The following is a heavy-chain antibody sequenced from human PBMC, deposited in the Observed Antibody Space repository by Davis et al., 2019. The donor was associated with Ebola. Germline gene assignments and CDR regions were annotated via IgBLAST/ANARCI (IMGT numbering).Heavy chain of an antibody. D-gene: IGHD6-19*01. V-gene: IGHV3-7*01. CDR3: ARASGQGSGWYARFDY. Sequence: PGGSLRLSCAVSGFTFSSYWMSWVRQAPGKGLEWVANIKQDGSEKYYVDSVKGRFTISRDNAKNSLFLQMNSLGAEDTAVYYCARASGQGSGWYARFDYWGQGTLVTVSS. CDR1: GFTFSSYW. J-gene: IGHJ4*02. CDR2: IKQDGSEK.